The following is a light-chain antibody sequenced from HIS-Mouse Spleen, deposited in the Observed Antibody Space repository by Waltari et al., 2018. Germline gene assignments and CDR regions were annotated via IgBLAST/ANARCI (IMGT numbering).Light chain of an antibody. CDR1: SSYVGGYNY. J-gene: IGLJ1*01. CDR3: SSYTSSSTYV. CDR2: DVS. Sequence: QSALTQPASVSGSPGQSLTIPCTGTSSYVGGYNYVSWYQQHPGKAPKLRIYDVSNRPSGVSNRFSGSKSGNTASLTISGLQAEDEADYYCSSYTSSSTYVFGTGTKVTVL. V-gene: IGLV2-14*01.